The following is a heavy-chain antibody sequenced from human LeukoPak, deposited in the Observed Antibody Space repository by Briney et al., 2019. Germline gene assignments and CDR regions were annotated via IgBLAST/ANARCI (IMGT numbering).Heavy chain of an antibody. V-gene: IGHV1-3*01. J-gene: IGHJ4*02. CDR3: ASSRGYDVGGYFDY. CDR2: INAGNDNT. D-gene: IGHD5-12*01. Sequence: ASVKVSCKASGYTFTTYTIHWVRQAPGQRREWMGWINAGNDNTKYSQKFQDRVTITRDTSASTAYMELSSLRSEDTAVYYCASSRGYDVGGYFDYWGQGTLVTVSS. CDR1: GYTFTTYT.